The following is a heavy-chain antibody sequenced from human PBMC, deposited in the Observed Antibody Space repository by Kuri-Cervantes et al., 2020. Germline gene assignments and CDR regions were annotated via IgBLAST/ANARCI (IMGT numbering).Heavy chain of an antibody. D-gene: IGHD3-10*01. J-gene: IGHJ6*02. CDR3: ARGRGERYYYGSGSQYYYGMDV. V-gene: IGHV4-61*02. CDR1: GGSISSGSYY. CDR2: IYTSGST. Sequence: SETLSLTCTVSGGSISSGSYYWSWIRQPAGKGLEWIGRIYTSGSTNYNPSLKSRVTISVDTSKNQFSLKLSSVTAADTAVYYCARGRGERYYYGSGSQYYYGMDVWGQGTTVTVSS.